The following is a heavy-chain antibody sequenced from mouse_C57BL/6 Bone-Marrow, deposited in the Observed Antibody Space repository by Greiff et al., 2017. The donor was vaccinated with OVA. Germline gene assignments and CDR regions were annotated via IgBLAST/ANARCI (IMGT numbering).Heavy chain of an antibody. J-gene: IGHJ2*01. CDR1: GYTFTSYW. Sequence: VQLQQPGAELVMPGASVKLSCKASGYTFTSYWMHWVKQRPGQGLEWIGEIDPSDSYTNYNQKFKGKSTLTVDKSSSTAYMQLSSLTSEDSAVYYCARFNGRGYFDYWGQGTTLTVSS. CDR3: ARFNGRGYFDY. CDR2: IDPSDSYT. D-gene: IGHD1-1*01. V-gene: IGHV1-69*01.